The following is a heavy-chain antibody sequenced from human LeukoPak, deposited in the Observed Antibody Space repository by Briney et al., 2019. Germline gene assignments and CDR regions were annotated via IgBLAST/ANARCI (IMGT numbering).Heavy chain of an antibody. J-gene: IGHJ4*02. Sequence: PGGSLRLSCAASGFTLSNYWMHWVRQVAGEGLVWVSRTNTDGRTTTYADSVQGRFTISIENAKHILCSQLNRLRVTDPASFFFGRIEDRAAAFDSWGQGTLVTVSS. CDR3: GRIEDRAAAFDS. CDR2: TNTDGRTT. D-gene: IGHD2-15*01. CDR1: GFTLSNYW. V-gene: IGHV3-74*01.